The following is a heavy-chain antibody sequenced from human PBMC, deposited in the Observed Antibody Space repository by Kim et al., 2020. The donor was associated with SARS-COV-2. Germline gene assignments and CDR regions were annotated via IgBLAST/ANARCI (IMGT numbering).Heavy chain of an antibody. CDR1: GFTFSSYA. CDR2: ISGSGGST. J-gene: IGHJ6*02. Sequence: GGSLRLSCAASGFTFSSYAMSWVRQAPGKGLEWVSAISGSGGSTYYADSVKGRFTISRDNSKNTLYLQMNSLRAEDTAVYYCAKDRYGSGSYFSPGAPPDGMDVWGQGTTVTVSS. D-gene: IGHD3-10*01. CDR3: AKDRYGSGSYFSPGAPPDGMDV. V-gene: IGHV3-23*01.